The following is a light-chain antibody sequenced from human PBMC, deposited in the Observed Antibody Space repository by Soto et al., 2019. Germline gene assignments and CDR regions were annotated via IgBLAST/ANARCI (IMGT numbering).Light chain of an antibody. J-gene: IGKJ2*01. CDR1: QSVTSF. Sequence: EVVLAQSPGTLSLSPGERATLSCRASQSVTSFLAWYQQKPGQAPRLLIYGASSRATATPDRFSGSGSGTDFTLTISGLEPEDFAVYFCQQYGRSPTFGQGTKLEIK. CDR3: QQYGRSPT. CDR2: GAS. V-gene: IGKV3-20*01.